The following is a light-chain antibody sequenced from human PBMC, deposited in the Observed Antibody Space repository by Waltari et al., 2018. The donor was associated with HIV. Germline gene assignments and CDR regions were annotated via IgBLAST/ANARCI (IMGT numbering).Light chain of an antibody. J-gene: IGKJ1*01. Sequence: EIVLTQSPATLSLSPGERATLSCRASQSVNYYLVWYQQKPGQAPRLLIYEASKRSTGIPGRFSGSGSVTDFTLTISILEPEDFAVYYCQHRYNWPLTFGQGTKVEIK. CDR1: QSVNYY. CDR3: QHRYNWPLT. V-gene: IGKV3-11*01. CDR2: EAS.